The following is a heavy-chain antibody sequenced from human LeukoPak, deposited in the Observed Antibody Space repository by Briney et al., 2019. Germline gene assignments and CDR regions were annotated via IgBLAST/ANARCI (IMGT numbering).Heavy chain of an antibody. CDR1: GGSISSYN. CDR2: IYYSEST. Sequence: SETLSFTCTVSGGSISSYNWSWIRQPPGKGLEWIGYIYYSESTNCNPSLKSRVTISVDTSKNQFSLKLSSVTAADTAVYYCARRGSSRRAGFDYWGQGTLVTVSS. J-gene: IGHJ4*02. D-gene: IGHD6-13*01. V-gene: IGHV4-59*08. CDR3: ARRGSSRRAGFDY.